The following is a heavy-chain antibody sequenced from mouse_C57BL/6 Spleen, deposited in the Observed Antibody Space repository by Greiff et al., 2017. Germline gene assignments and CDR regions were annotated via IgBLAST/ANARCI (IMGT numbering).Heavy chain of an antibody. J-gene: IGHJ4*01. V-gene: IGHV1-52*01. CDR1: GYTFTSYW. CDR3: ARDYYGSSYEYYAMDY. D-gene: IGHD1-1*01. Sequence: VQLQQPGAELVRPGSSVKLSCKASGYTFTSYWMHWVKQRPIQGLEWIGNIDPSDSETHYNQKFKDKATLTVDKSSSTAYMQLSSLTSEDSAVYYCARDYYGSSYEYYAMDYWGQGTSVTVSS. CDR2: IDPSDSET.